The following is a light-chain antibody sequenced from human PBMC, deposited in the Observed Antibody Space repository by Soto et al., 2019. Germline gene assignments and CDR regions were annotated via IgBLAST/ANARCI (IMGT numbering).Light chain of an antibody. CDR3: SSYAGSSIYVV. V-gene: IGLV2-8*01. Sequence: QSALTQPPSASGSPGQSVTISCTGTSSDVGGYNYVSWYQQYPGKAPKLMLYEVSTRPSGVPDRFSGSKSGNTASLPVSGLQAKDEADYYCSSYAGSSIYVVFGGGTKLTVL. CDR1: SSDVGGYNY. CDR2: EVS. J-gene: IGLJ2*01.